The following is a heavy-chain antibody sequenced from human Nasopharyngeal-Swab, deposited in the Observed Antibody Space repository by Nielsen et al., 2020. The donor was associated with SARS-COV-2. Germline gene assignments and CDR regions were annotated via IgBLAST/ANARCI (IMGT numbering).Heavy chain of an antibody. V-gene: IGHV1-46*01. CDR3: AREGGDYYDSSGYYSGNFDY. J-gene: IGHJ4*02. CDR1: GYTFTSYY. CDR2: INPSGGST. D-gene: IGHD3-22*01. Sequence: ASVKVSCKASGYTFTSYYMHWVRQAPGQGLEGMGIINPSGGSTSYAQKFQGRVTMTRDTSTSTVYMELSSLRSEDTAVYYCAREGGDYYDSSGYYSGNFDYWGQGTLVTVSS.